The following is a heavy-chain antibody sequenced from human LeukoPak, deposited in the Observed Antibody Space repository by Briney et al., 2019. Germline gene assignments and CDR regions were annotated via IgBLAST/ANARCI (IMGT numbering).Heavy chain of an antibody. CDR1: GFTFDDYA. Sequence: PGRSLRLSCAASGFTFDDYAIHWVRQAPGKGLEWVSGVSWNSGTIGYADSVKSRFTISRDNAKNSLYLQMNSLRAEDMALYYCARSNYYGSGSYMDYWGQGTLVTVSS. D-gene: IGHD3-10*01. CDR3: ARSNYYGSGSYMDY. J-gene: IGHJ4*02. CDR2: VSWNSGTI. V-gene: IGHV3-9*03.